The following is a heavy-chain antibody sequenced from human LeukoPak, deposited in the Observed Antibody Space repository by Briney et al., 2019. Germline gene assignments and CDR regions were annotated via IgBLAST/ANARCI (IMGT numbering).Heavy chain of an antibody. D-gene: IGHD6-19*01. J-gene: IGHJ4*02. CDR2: VYYGGST. CDR3: ARVLIAVSAFDY. V-gene: IGHV4-61*01. CDR1: GGSVTSGTYY. Sequence: ASETLSLTCSVCGGSVTSGTYYWTWIRQPPGRGLEWIGYVYYGGSTNYNPSLENRVTISVDTSKNQFSLKLTSVTAADTAVYFCARVLIAVSAFDYWGQGVLATVS.